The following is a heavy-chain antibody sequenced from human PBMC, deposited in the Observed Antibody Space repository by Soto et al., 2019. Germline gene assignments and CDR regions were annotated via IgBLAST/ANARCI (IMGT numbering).Heavy chain of an antibody. V-gene: IGHV4-30-2*01. CDR1: GGSISSGTYS. CDR2: IFHSGHT. Sequence: QLQLQESGSGLVKPSQTLSLTCAVSGGSISSGTYSWSWIRQPPGEGLEWIGYIFHSGHTYYNPSLKSRVTISIDTSKHQFSLKLSSVTAADTAVYYCVRDGDYYDSAGYLTIWGQGTMVTVSS. D-gene: IGHD3-22*01. J-gene: IGHJ3*02. CDR3: VRDGDYYDSAGYLTI.